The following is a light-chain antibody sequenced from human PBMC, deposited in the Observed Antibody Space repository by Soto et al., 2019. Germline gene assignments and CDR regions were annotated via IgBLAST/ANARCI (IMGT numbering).Light chain of an antibody. J-gene: IGLJ1*01. CDR2: GVT. Sequence: QSVLTQPASVSGSPGQSITISCTGTSADIGFYDYVSWYQQYPGKAPNLLIYGVTYRPSGISYRFSGSESGSTASLTISGLRDEDDADYYCSSYSTSFFYVFGTGTKLTVL. CDR1: SADIGFYDY. V-gene: IGLV2-14*01. CDR3: SSYSTSFFYV.